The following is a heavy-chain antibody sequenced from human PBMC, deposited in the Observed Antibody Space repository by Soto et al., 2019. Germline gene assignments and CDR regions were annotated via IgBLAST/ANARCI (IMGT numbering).Heavy chain of an antibody. CDR2: MNPNSGNT. CDR1: GYTFTSYD. V-gene: IGHV1-8*01. J-gene: IGHJ1*01. CDR3: ARGLVDSSAEYFQH. D-gene: IGHD4-4*01. Sequence: QVQLVQSGAEVKKPGASVKVSCKASGYTFTSYDINWVRQATGQGLEWMGWMNPNSGNTGYAQKCQGRVTXXRXTXXSAAYMELSSLRSEDTAVYYCARGLVDSSAEYFQHWGQGTLVTVSS.